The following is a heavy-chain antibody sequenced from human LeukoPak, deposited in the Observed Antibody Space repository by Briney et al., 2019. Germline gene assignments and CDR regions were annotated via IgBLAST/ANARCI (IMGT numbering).Heavy chain of an antibody. CDR1: GFTFSSYA. V-gene: IGHV3-64*01. CDR2: ISSNGGST. J-gene: IGHJ4*02. CDR3: AKGKPLGGLSSYFDY. Sequence: GGSLRLSCAASGFTFSSYAMHWVRQAPGKGLEYVSAISSNGGSTYYANSVKGRFTISRDNSKNTLYLQMGSLRAEDMAVYYCAKGKPLGGLSSYFDYWGQGTLVTVSS. D-gene: IGHD2/OR15-2a*01.